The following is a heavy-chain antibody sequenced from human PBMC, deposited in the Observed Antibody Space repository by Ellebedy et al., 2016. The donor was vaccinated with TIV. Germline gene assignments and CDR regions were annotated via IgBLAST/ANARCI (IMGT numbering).Heavy chain of an antibody. CDR3: AKDRGAFGMLSFDY. V-gene: IGHV3-23*01. J-gene: IGHJ4*02. D-gene: IGHD2-8*01. Sequence: GGSLRLSXAGSGFTFSHSAMAWVRQAPGKGLEWVALISAGGVHLHYPDSVKGRFTVSRDDSENTVYLHMDSLRAEDTALYYCAKDRGAFGMLSFDYWGQGTLVTVSS. CDR1: GFTFSHSA. CDR2: ISAGGVHL.